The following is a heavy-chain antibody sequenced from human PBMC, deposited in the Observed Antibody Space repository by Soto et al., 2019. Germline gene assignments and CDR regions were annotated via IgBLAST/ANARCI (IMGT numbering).Heavy chain of an antibody. J-gene: IGHJ6*02. CDR2: ISYDGSNK. V-gene: IGHV3-30*18. CDR1: GFTFSSYG. Sequence: QVQLVESGGGVVQPGRSLRLSCAASGFTFSSYGMHWVRQAPGKGLEWVAVISYDGSNKYYADSVKGRFTISRDNSKNTLYLQMNSLRAEDTAVYYCAKHRDPRGYYYYYGMDVWGQGTTVTVSS. CDR3: AKHRDPRGYYYYYGMDV.